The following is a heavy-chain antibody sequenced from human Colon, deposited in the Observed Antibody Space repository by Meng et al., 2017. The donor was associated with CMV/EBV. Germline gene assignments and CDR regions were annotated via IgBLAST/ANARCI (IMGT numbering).Heavy chain of an antibody. CDR1: CFIFCRPS. V-gene: IGHV3-23*01. Sequence: SCFIFCRPSLFWVPPVSGKGLELVSAFSCGYYDTFFSVSVKGPFTISRDNFKNTLYLQMNCLRVDDTAVYYCAEGGPFESRLDSWGQGTLVTVSS. J-gene: IGHJ4*02. CDR3: AEGGPFESRLDS. CDR2: FSCGYYDT.